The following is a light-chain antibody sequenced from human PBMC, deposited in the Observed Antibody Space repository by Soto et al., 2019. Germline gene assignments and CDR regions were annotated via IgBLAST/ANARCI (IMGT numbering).Light chain of an antibody. CDR2: GVS. Sequence: QSALTQPASLSGPPGRPITFSAPGPRRDIGGFNYVSWYQQYPGKAPKLIIFGVSDRPSGVSNRFSGSKSGTTASLTISGLQAEDEADYYCSSYKTSSTVVVFGGGTQLTVL. V-gene: IGLV2-14*01. CDR1: RRDIGGFNY. J-gene: IGLJ2*01. CDR3: SSYKTSSTVVV.